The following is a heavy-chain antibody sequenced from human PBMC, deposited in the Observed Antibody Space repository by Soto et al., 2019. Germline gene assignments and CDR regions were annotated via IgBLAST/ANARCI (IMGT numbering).Heavy chain of an antibody. Sequence: GGSLRLSCAASGFTFSNWWMHWVRQTPGRGLVWVSHINGDGSTTNYADSVKGRFTISRDNAKNTLYLQTNSLRVEDTGVYYCARDYISGNSNYWGQGTLVTVSS. CDR2: INGDGSTT. V-gene: IGHV3-74*01. J-gene: IGHJ4*02. CDR1: GFTFSNWW. D-gene: IGHD6-19*01. CDR3: ARDYISGNSNY.